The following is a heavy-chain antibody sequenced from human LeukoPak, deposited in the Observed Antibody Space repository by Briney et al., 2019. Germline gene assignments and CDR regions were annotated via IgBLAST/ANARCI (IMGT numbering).Heavy chain of an antibody. CDR1: GYTFTGYY. J-gene: IGHJ4*02. Sequence: ASVKVSCKASGYTFTGYYMHWVRQAPGQGLEWMGWINPNSGGTNYAQKFQGRVTMTRDTSISTAYMELSRLRSDDTAVYYCARARGYFYDSSGYSDYLGQGTLVTVSS. CDR3: ARARGYFYDSSGYSDY. V-gene: IGHV1-2*02. D-gene: IGHD3-22*01. CDR2: INPNSGGT.